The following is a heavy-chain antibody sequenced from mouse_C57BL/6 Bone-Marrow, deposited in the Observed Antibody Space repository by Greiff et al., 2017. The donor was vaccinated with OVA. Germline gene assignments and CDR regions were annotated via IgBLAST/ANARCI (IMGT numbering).Heavy chain of an antibody. V-gene: IGHV5-6*01. CDR2: ISSGGSLT. J-gene: IGHJ4*01. CDR1: GFTFSSYG. Sequence: EVQGVESGGDLVKPGGSLKLSCAASGFTFSSYGMSWVRQTPDKRLEWVATISSGGSLTYYPDSVKGRFTISRDNAKNTLYLQMSSLKSEDTAMYYCARPFPSITTVVEAMDYWGQGTSVTVSS. D-gene: IGHD1-1*01. CDR3: ARPFPSITTVVEAMDY.